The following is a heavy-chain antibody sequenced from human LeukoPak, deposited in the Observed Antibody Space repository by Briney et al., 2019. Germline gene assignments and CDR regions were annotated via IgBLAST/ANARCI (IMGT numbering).Heavy chain of an antibody. CDR3: AREGGFYRPLDY. D-gene: IGHD3-3*01. Sequence: SETLSLTCGVSGGSVINTNWWTWVRQPPGKGLEWIGEVHLDGRTNYNPSLESRLIMSVDVSENQVSLKLTSVIAADTAVYYCAREGGFYRPLDYSGQGTLVTVSS. J-gene: IGHJ4*02. V-gene: IGHV4-4*02. CDR1: GGSVINTNW. CDR2: VHLDGRT.